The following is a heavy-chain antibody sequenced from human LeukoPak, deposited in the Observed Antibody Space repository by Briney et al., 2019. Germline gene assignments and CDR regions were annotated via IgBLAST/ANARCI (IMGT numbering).Heavy chain of an antibody. V-gene: IGHV3-74*01. CDR2: INTDGSTI. D-gene: IGHD2-2*01. J-gene: IGHJ4*02. Sequence: GGSLRLSCAPSGFTFSSYWMHWVRQAPGKGLVWVSRINTDGSTITYADSVKGRFTISRDNAKNTLYLQMSSLRAEDTAVYFCARERKSSTSMDYWGQGTLVTVSS. CDR1: GFTFSSYW. CDR3: ARERKSSTSMDY.